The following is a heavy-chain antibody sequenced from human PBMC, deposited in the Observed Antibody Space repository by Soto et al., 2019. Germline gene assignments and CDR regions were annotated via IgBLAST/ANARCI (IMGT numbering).Heavy chain of an antibody. J-gene: IGHJ4*02. CDR3: AIGVSVGATTPYYFDY. D-gene: IGHD1-26*01. Sequence: GGSLGLSCSASGFTFSSYGMHWVRQAPGKGLEWVAVISYDGSNKYYADSVKGRFTISRDNSKNTLYLQMNSLRAEDTAAYYCAIGVSVGATTPYYFDYWGQGTLVTVSS. V-gene: IGHV3-30*03. CDR2: ISYDGSNK. CDR1: GFTFSSYG.